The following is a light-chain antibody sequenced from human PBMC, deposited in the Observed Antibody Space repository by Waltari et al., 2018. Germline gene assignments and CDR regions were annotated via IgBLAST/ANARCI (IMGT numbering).Light chain of an antibody. Sequence: DIQMTQSPSTLSASVGDRVTITCRASHSIISWLAWYQQKPGKAPKLLIYKASSLESGVPSRFSGSGSGTEFTLTISSLQPDDFATYYCQQYNNYPFTFGPGTKVDIK. V-gene: IGKV1-5*03. J-gene: IGKJ3*01. CDR2: KAS. CDR3: QQYNNYPFT. CDR1: HSIISW.